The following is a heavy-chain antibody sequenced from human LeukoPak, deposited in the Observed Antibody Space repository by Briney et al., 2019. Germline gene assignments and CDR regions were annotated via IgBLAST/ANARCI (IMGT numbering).Heavy chain of an antibody. CDR1: GASISRSY. Sequence: SETLSLTCTVSGASISRSYWSWVRQPPGKRLEWIGFIYYNGNTNSNPSLKSRVTISADTSKNQFSLKLTSVTAADTAVYYCVRGNYDNRGYSNAFDIWGQGAMVTVSS. J-gene: IGHJ3*02. D-gene: IGHD3-22*01. CDR3: VRGNYDNRGYSNAFDI. CDR2: IYYNGNT. V-gene: IGHV4-59*01.